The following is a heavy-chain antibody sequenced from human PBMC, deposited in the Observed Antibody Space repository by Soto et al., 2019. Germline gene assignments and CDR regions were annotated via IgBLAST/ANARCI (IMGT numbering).Heavy chain of an antibody. V-gene: IGHV1-8*01. CDR2: ISPDSGKT. Sequence: QAYLEQSGAEVKKPGASVKVSCKASGYSLTDNGITWVRQASGQGLEYVGWISPDSGKTDYGQKFQGSVTMTRDTSINTVYMELSSLRSDDTAVYYCARVYGYYYYYMDVWGKGTTVTVSS. D-gene: IGHD2-8*01. CDR3: ARVYGYYYYYMDV. CDR1: GYSLTDNG. J-gene: IGHJ6*03.